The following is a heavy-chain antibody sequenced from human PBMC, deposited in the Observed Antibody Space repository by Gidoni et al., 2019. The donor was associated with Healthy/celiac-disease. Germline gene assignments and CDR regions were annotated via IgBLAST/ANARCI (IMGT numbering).Heavy chain of an antibody. CDR2: IWYDGSNK. Sequence: QVQLGESGGGVVQPGRSRRLPCAESGFTFSSYGMHWVRQAPGKGLECVAVIWYDGSNKYYADSVKGRFTISRDNSKNTLYLQMNSLRAEDTAVYYCARDTYGGNSDFDYWGQGTLVTVSS. CDR3: ARDTYGGNSDFDY. J-gene: IGHJ4*02. D-gene: IGHD4-17*01. CDR1: GFTFSSYG. V-gene: IGHV3-33*01.